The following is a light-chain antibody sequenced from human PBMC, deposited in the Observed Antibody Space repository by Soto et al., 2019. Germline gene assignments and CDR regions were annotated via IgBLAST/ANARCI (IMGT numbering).Light chain of an antibody. Sequence: EIVLTQSPATLSLSPGETATLSCRASQSVSSSLAWYQQKPGQTPMLLIYDASHSATDIPASFSGSGSGTEFTLTVSSLEPEDFADYSCQQSSSCPLSFGGGTKVEIK. J-gene: IGKJ4*01. CDR2: DAS. CDR1: QSVSSS. V-gene: IGKV3-11*01. CDR3: QQSSSCPLS.